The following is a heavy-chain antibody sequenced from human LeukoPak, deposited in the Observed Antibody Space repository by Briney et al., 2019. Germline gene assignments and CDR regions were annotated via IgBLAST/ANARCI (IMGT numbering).Heavy chain of an antibody. Sequence: GGSLRLSCAASGFTFSSYAMSWVPQAPGKGLEGVSAISGSGGSTYYADSVKGRFTISRDNSKNTLYLQMNSLRAEDTAVYYCAKLHADYWRPHNIWFDPWGQGTLVTVSS. CDR2: ISGSGGST. V-gene: IGHV3-23*01. CDR1: GFTFSSYA. D-gene: IGHD4-17*01. CDR3: AKLHADYWRPHNIWFDP. J-gene: IGHJ5*02.